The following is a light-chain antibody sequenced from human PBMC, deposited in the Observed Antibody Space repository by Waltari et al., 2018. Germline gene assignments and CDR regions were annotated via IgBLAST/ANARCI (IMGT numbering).Light chain of an antibody. CDR1: QSVSRY. CDR3: QQRSNWPLT. Sequence: EIVLTQSPATLSLSPGERATLPCRASQSVSRYLAWYQQKPDQAPRLLIYDTSNRAAGIPARFSGSGSGTDFTLTISSLEPEDFAVYYCQQRSNWPLTFGGGTKVEIK. V-gene: IGKV3-11*01. CDR2: DTS. J-gene: IGKJ4*01.